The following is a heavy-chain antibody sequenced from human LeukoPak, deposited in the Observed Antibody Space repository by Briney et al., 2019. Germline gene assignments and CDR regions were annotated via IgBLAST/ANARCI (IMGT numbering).Heavy chain of an antibody. D-gene: IGHD1-7*01. CDR3: ARASGNYDGN. CDR2: INHSGST. V-gene: IGHV4-34*01. CDR1: GGSFSGYY. J-gene: IGHJ4*02. Sequence: PSETLSLTCAVYGGSFSGYYWSWIRQPPGKGLEWIGEINHSGSTNYNPSLKSRVTISVDTSKNQFSLKLSSVTAADTAVYYCARASGNYDGNWGQGTLVTVSS.